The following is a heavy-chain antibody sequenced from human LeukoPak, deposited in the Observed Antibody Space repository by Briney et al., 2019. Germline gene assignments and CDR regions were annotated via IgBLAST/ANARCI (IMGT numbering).Heavy chain of an antibody. CDR3: ARDVGSSWYGRDAFDI. J-gene: IGHJ3*02. D-gene: IGHD6-13*01. CDR1: GFIFSNYW. V-gene: IGHV3-7*01. CDR2: IDQDGSDK. Sequence: GGSLRLSCAASGFIFSNYWMSWVRQAPGKGLEWVANIDQDGSDKYYVDSVKGRFTISRDNAKNSLYLQMNSLRAEDTAVYYCARDVGSSWYGRDAFDIWGQGTMVTVSS.